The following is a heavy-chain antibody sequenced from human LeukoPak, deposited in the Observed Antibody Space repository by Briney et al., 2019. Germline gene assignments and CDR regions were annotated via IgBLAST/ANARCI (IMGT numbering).Heavy chain of an antibody. CDR3: TRDHSYYLGSETSTLDV. CDR1: GGSVSGGSYY. Sequence: PSETLSLTCTVSGGSVSGGSYYWSWIRQPPGKGLEWIGYIYYSGSTNYNPSLKSRVTISVDTSKNQFSLKLSSVTAADTAVYYCTRDHSYYLGSETSTLDVWGQGTAVTVSS. CDR2: IYYSGST. D-gene: IGHD5-18*01. V-gene: IGHV4-61*01. J-gene: IGHJ6*02.